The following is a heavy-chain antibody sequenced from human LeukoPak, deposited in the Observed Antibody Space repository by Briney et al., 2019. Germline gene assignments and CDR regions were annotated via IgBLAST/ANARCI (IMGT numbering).Heavy chain of an antibody. V-gene: IGHV6-1*01. CDR1: GDSVSSNSAA. Sequence: SQTLSLTCAISGDSVSSNSAAWHWIRQSPSRGLEWLGRTYYRSKWYNDYTVSMRSRITINPDTSKNQFSLQLNSVTPEDTAVYYCARGMVKINYYMDVWGKGTTVTVSS. CDR3: ARGMVKINYYMDV. D-gene: IGHD4-23*01. J-gene: IGHJ6*03. CDR2: TYYRSKWYN.